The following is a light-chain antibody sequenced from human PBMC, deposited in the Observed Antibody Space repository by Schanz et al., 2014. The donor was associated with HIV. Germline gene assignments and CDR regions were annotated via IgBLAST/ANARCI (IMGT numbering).Light chain of an antibody. V-gene: IGKV3-20*01. CDR1: QSINSNF. Sequence: EIVLTQSPGTLSVSPGERATLSCSASQSINSNFLGWYQQKLGQAPRLVIFGASNRATGIPDRFSGSDSGTDFTLTISRVEPEDYAVYYCQQYGRTPYTFGQGTKLEIK. J-gene: IGKJ2*01. CDR2: GAS. CDR3: QQYGRTPYT.